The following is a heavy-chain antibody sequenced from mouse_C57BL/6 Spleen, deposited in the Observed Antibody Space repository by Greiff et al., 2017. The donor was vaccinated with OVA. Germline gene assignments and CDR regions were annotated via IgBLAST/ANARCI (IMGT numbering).Heavy chain of an antibody. J-gene: IGHJ2*01. D-gene: IGHD1-1*01. Sequence: EVMLVESGGGLVKPGGSLKLSCAASGFTFSSYAMSWVRQTPEKRLEWVATISDGGSYTYYPDNVKGRFTISRDNAKNTLYLQMSHLKSEDTAMYYCARERGAIYYYGSPFDYWGQGTTLTVSS. CDR3: ARERGAIYYYGSPFDY. CDR1: GFTFSSYA. CDR2: ISDGGSYT. V-gene: IGHV5-4*01.